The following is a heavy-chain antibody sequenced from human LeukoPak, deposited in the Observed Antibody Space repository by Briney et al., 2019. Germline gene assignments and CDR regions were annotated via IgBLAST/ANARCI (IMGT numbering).Heavy chain of an antibody. CDR1: GFAFSTFA. CDR3: ATYRQVLLPFEA. CDR2: IFQGGGEI. Sequence: GGSLRLSCAASGFAFSTFAMIWVRQPPGKGLEWVSSIFQGGGEIHYADSVRGRFTISRDNSKSTLSLQMNSLRAEDTAIYYCATYRQVLLPFEAWGQGTLVTVSS. D-gene: IGHD5-18*01. J-gene: IGHJ5*02. V-gene: IGHV3-23*01.